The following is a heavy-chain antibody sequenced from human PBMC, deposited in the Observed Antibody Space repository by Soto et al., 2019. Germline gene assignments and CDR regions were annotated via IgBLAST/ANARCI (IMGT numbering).Heavy chain of an antibody. CDR1: GYSFTSYW. D-gene: IGHD3-10*01. J-gene: IGHJ4*02. CDR3: ARHNTPLYYYGSGSYLDY. Sequence: GESLKISCKGSGYSFTSYWISWVRQMPGKGLEWMGRIDPSDSYTNYSPSFQGHVTISADKSISTAYLQWSSLKASDTAMYYCARHNTPLYYYGSGSYLDYWGQGTLVTVSS. V-gene: IGHV5-10-1*01. CDR2: IDPSDSYT.